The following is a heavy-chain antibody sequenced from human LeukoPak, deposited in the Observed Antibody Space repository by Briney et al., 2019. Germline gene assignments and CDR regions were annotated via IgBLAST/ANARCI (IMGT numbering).Heavy chain of an antibody. Sequence: GGSLRLSCAASGFTFNNHAMTWVRQAPGKGLEWVSVITGSGDGRYYADSVKGRFTISRDNSKNTLHLQMNSLRAEDTALYYCAKDFLTYYYGPSGYYFDSWGQGTLVAVSS. D-gene: IGHD3-3*01. J-gene: IGHJ4*02. CDR3: AKDFLTYYYGPSGYYFDS. CDR2: ITGSGDGR. CDR1: GFTFNNHA. V-gene: IGHV3-23*01.